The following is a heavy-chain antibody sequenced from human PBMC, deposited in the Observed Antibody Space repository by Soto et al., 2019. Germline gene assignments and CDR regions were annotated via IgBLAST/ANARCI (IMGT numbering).Heavy chain of an antibody. CDR1: GYTFTSYG. CDR3: ARDVPPPKSGGRGWFDP. Sequence: ASVKVSCKASGYTFTSYGISWVRQSPGQGLEWMGWISAYNGNTNYAQKLQGRVTMTTDTSTSTAYMELRSLRSDDTAVYYCARDVPPPKSGGRGWFDPWGQGTLVTVSS. V-gene: IGHV1-18*01. D-gene: IGHD2-15*01. CDR2: ISAYNGNT. J-gene: IGHJ5*02.